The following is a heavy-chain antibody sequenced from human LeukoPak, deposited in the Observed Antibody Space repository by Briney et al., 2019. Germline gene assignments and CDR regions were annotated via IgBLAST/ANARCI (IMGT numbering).Heavy chain of an antibody. D-gene: IGHD5-18*01. V-gene: IGHV1-2*02. CDR3: ARGLGYSYAQRYYFDY. Sequence: ASVKVSCKASGYTFTGYYMHWVRQAPGQGLEWMGWINPNSGGTNYAQKFQGRVTMTRDTSISTAYMELSRLRSDDTAVYYCARGLGYSYAQRYYFDYWGRGTLVTVSS. J-gene: IGHJ4*02. CDR1: GYTFTGYY. CDR2: INPNSGGT.